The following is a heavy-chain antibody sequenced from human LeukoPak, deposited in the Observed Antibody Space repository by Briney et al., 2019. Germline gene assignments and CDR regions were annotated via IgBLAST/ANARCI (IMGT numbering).Heavy chain of an antibody. CDR2: ISWNSGSI. J-gene: IGHJ3*02. Sequence: GGSLRLSCAASGFTFDDYAMHWVRQAPGKGLEWVSGISWNSGSIGYADSVKGRFTISRDNAKNSLYLQMNSLRAEDTASYYCAKDIDYGFDAFDIWGQGTMVTVSS. V-gene: IGHV3-9*01. CDR1: GFTFDDYA. CDR3: AKDIDYGFDAFDI. D-gene: IGHD4-17*01.